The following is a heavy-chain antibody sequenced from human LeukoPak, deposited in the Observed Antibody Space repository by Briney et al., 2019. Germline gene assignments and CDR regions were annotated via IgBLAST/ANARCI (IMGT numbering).Heavy chain of an antibody. Sequence: QPGGSLRLSCAASGFISSSYWIHWVRQPPGKGLVYIACINTDGFSTSYADSVKGRFTISRDNSKNTLYLQMNSLRAEDTAVYYCARAYDSSGYPFDYWGQGTLVTVSS. CDR1: GFISSSYW. D-gene: IGHD3-22*01. CDR3: ARAYDSSGYPFDY. V-gene: IGHV3-74*01. J-gene: IGHJ4*02. CDR2: INTDGFST.